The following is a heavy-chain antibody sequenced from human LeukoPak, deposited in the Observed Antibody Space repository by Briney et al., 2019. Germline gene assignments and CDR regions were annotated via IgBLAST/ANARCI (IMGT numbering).Heavy chain of an antibody. CDR3: ARDSSSGYYGNWFDP. D-gene: IGHD3-22*01. V-gene: IGHV1-2*02. CDR2: INPNSGGT. Sequence: GASVKVSCKASGYTFAGYYMHWVRQAPGQGLEWMGWINPNSGGTNYAQKFQGRVTMTRDTSICTAYMELSRLRSEDTAVYYCARDSSSGYYGNWFDPWGQGTLVTVSS. CDR1: GYTFAGYY. J-gene: IGHJ5*02.